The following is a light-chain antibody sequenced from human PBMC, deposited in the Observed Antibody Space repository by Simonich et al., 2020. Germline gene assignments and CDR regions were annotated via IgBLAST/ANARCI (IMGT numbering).Light chain of an antibody. V-gene: IGLV2-8*01. CDR1: SSDVGGYTD. Sequence: QSALTQPPSASGSPGQSVTISCTGTSSDVGGYTDVSWYQQHPGKAPKLMIYEVSKRPSGVPDRFSGSKSGNTASLTVSGLQAEDEADYYCSSYAGSNNYWVFGGGTKLTVL. CDR2: EVS. CDR3: SSYAGSNNYWV. J-gene: IGLJ3*02.